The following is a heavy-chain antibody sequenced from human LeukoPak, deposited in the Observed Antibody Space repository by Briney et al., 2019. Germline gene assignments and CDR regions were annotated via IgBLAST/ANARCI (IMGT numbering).Heavy chain of an antibody. CDR2: IYYSGST. CDR3: ARDLGLYSSSAAGMDV. D-gene: IGHD6-13*01. V-gene: IGHV4-59*01. J-gene: IGHJ6*02. CDR1: GGSISSYY. Sequence: SETLSLTCTVPGGSISSYYWSWIRQPPGKGLEWIGYIYYSGSTNYNPSLKSRVTISVDTSKNQFSLKLSSVTAADTAVYYCARDLGLYSSSAAGMDVWGQGTTVTVSS.